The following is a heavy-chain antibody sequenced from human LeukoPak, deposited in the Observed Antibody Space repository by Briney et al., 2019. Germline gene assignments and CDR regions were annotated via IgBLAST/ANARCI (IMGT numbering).Heavy chain of an antibody. CDR3: ARGQDDRSGTFDY. CDR1: GDSVSSGNYY. D-gene: IGHD3-22*01. Sequence: SGTLSLTCTVSGDSVSSGNYYLSWVRQPPGKGLDWITYMSPSGTTKYNPSLKSRVTTSVDTSRTQFSLRLSSVTAADTAVYYCARGQDDRSGTFDYWGQGILVTVSS. V-gene: IGHV4-61*01. J-gene: IGHJ4*02. CDR2: MSPSGTT.